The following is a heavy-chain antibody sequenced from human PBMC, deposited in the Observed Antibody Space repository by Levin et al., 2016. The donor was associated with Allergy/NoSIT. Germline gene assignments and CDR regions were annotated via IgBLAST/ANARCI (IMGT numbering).Heavy chain of an antibody. Sequence: GGSLRLSCAASGFSFSNYAMHWVRQAPGKGLEWVAVISYDGSTKYYADSVEGRFTISRDNSKNTLSLQMNSLRSEDTAMYFCARRHCSGGSCPNYFDYWGQGTLVTVSS. CDR3: ARRHCSGGSCPNYFDY. D-gene: IGHD2-15*01. CDR2: ISYDGSTK. J-gene: IGHJ4*02. CDR1: GFSFSNYA. V-gene: IGHV3-30*04.